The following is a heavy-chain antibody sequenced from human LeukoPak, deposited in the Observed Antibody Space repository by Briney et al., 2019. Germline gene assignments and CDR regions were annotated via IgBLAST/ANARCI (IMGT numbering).Heavy chain of an antibody. Sequence: PSQTLSLTCTVSGGSISSGSYYWSWIRQPAGKGLEWIGRIYTSGSTNYNPSLKSRVTISVDTSKNQFSLKLSSVTTADTAVYYCARQYYDILTGYSPFNYWGQGTLVP. CDR3: ARQYYDILTGYSPFNY. D-gene: IGHD3-9*01. CDR1: GGSISSGSYY. J-gene: IGHJ4*02. CDR2: IYTSGST. V-gene: IGHV4-61*02.